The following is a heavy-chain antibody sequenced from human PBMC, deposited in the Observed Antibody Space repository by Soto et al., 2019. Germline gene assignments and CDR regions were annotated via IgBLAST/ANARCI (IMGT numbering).Heavy chain of an antibody. CDR1: GGSISSSSYY. CDR3: ASITIFGVATFYYYGMDV. D-gene: IGHD3-3*01. CDR2: IYYSGST. V-gene: IGHV4-39*01. J-gene: IGHJ6*02. Sequence: PSETLSLTCTVSGGSISSSSYYWGWIRQPPGKGLEWIGSIYYSGSTYYNPSLKSRVTISVDTSKNQFSLKLSSVTAADTAVYYCASITIFGVATFYYYGMDVWGQGTTVTVSS.